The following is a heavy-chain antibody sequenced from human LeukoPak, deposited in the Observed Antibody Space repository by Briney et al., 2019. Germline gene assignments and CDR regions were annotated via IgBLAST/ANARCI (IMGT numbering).Heavy chain of an antibody. CDR3: ARDFAFGELLYCY. CDR2: IIPIFGTA. D-gene: IGHD3-10*01. V-gene: IGHV1-69*13. Sequence: SVKVSCKASGGTFSSYAISWVRQAPGQGLEWMGGIIPIFGTANYAQKFQGRVTITADESTSTAYMELRSLRSDDTAVYYCARDFAFGELLYCYWGQGTLVTVSS. J-gene: IGHJ4*02. CDR1: GGTFSSYA.